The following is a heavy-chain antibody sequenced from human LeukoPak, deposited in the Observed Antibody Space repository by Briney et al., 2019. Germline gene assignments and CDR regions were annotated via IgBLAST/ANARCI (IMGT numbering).Heavy chain of an antibody. J-gene: IGHJ5*02. V-gene: IGHV3-30*02. D-gene: IGHD4-23*01. Sequence: GGSLRLSCAASGFTFSSYGMHWVRQAPGKGLEWVAVIWYDGSNKYYADSVKGRFTISRDNSKNTLYLQMNSLRAEDTALYYCAKDYGGNLYNWFDPWGQGTLVTVSS. CDR1: GFTFSSYG. CDR2: IWYDGSNK. CDR3: AKDYGGNLYNWFDP.